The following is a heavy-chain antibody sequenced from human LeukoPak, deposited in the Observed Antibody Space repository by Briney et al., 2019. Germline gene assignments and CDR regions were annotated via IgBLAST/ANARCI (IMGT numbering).Heavy chain of an antibody. D-gene: IGHD4-17*01. J-gene: IGHJ4*02. CDR3: AKGGATVIDY. V-gene: IGHV3-74*01. CDR2: INSGGIST. Sequence: GGSLRLSCAASGFTFSSYWMHWVRQAPGKGLVWVSRINSGGISTSYADSVKGRFTISRDNAKNTLYLQMNSLRADDTAVYYCAKGGATVIDYWGQGTLVTVSS. CDR1: GFTFSSYW.